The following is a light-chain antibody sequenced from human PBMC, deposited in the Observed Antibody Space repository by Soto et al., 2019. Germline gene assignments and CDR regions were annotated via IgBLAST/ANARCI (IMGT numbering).Light chain of an antibody. Sequence: QSVLTQPASVPGSPGQSIAISCTGNSSGIGTFNLVSWYQQHPGKAPKLIIYEVNKRPSGISSRFSGSKSGNTASLTISGLQAEDEADYYCYSFAGFNTQFGGGTKVTV. V-gene: IGLV2-23*02. CDR2: EVN. J-gene: IGLJ2*01. CDR1: SSGIGTFNL. CDR3: YSFAGFNTQ.